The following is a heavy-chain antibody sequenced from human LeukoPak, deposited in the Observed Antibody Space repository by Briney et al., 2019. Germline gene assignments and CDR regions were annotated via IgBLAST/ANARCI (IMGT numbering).Heavy chain of an antibody. CDR1: GFTFSSYW. CDR3: ARFGVADYYYYYYMDV. V-gene: IGHV3-74*01. CDR2: INSDGSST. D-gene: IGHD3-3*01. Sequence: GGSLRLSCAASGFTFSSYWMHWVRQAPGKGRVWVSGINSDGSSTSYADSVKGRFTISRDNAKNTLYLQMNSLRAEDTAVYYCARFGVADYYYYYYMDVWGKGTTVTVSS. J-gene: IGHJ6*03.